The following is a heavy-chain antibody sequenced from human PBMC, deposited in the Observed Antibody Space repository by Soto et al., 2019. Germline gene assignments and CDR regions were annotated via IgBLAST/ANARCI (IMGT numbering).Heavy chain of an antibody. D-gene: IGHD2-15*01. Sequence: PSETLSLTCTVSGGSISSYYWSWIRQPPGKGLEWIGDIYYSGSTNYNPSLKSRVTISVDTSKNQFSLKLSSVTAADTAVYYCARGVVVVAAEPDYYYYMDVWGKGTTVTVSS. J-gene: IGHJ6*03. CDR1: GGSISSYY. CDR2: IYYSGST. CDR3: ARGVVVVAAEPDYYYYMDV. V-gene: IGHV4-59*01.